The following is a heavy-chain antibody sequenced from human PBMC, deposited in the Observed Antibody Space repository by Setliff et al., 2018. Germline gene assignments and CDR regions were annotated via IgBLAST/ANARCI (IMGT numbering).Heavy chain of an antibody. J-gene: IGHJ4*02. Sequence: SETLSLTCTVSGGSVSTYYWSWIRQPPGKGLAWIGFIFYSGYTHYNPSLKSRVTMSVDVSRDQFSLELSSVTAADTAVYFCARGSGRGYSYGLFDYWGQGSLVTVSS. D-gene: IGHD5-18*01. CDR1: GGSVSTYY. CDR3: ARGSGRGYSYGLFDY. CDR2: IFYSGYT. V-gene: IGHV4-59*02.